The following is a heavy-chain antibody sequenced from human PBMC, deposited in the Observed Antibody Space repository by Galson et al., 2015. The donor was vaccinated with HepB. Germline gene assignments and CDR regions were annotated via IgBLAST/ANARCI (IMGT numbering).Heavy chain of an antibody. V-gene: IGHV1-69*13. Sequence: SVKVSCKASGGTFSSYAISWVRQAPGQGLEWMGGIIPIFGTANYAQKFQGRVTITADESTSTAYMELSSLRSEDTAVYYCATRRDGYNPTGSLYYYYMDVWGKGTTVTVSS. CDR1: GGTFSSYA. J-gene: IGHJ6*03. CDR2: IIPIFGTA. D-gene: IGHD5-24*01. CDR3: ATRRDGYNPTGSLYYYYMDV.